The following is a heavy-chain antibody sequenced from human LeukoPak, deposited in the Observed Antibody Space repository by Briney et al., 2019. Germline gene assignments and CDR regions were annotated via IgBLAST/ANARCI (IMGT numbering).Heavy chain of an antibody. Sequence: GGSLRLSCAAPGFTFSSYAMSWVRQAPGKGLEWVSAISGSGDSTYYADSVKGRFTISRDNSKNTLYLQMNSLRAEDTAVYYCAKFIHDSSGSDYWGQGTLVTVSS. CDR2: ISGSGDST. V-gene: IGHV3-23*01. D-gene: IGHD3-22*01. CDR3: AKFIHDSSGSDY. CDR1: GFTFSSYA. J-gene: IGHJ4*02.